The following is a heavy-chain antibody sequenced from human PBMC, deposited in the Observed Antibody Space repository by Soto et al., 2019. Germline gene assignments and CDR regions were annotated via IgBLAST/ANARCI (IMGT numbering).Heavy chain of an antibody. CDR3: ARGGLATTNPTDY. V-gene: IGHV3-64*01. J-gene: IGHJ4*02. Sequence: EVQLVESGGGLVQPGVSLRLSCAASGFTFSDYAMHWVRQAPGKGLEYVSGISSDGSGTYYGNSMKGRFTISRDNSKNTLYLRMGSLRAEDMAVYYCARGGLATTNPTDYWGQGTLVTVSS. CDR2: ISSDGSGT. D-gene: IGHD5-12*01. CDR1: GFTFSDYA.